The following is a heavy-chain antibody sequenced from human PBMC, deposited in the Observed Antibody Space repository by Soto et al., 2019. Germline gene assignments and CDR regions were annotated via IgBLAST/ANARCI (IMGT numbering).Heavy chain of an antibody. D-gene: IGHD6-13*01. J-gene: IGHJ6*02. Sequence: QVQLVESGGGVVQPGRSLTVSCAASGISIRTYAMHWVRQAPGKGLEWVAVISQDGSVKYIADSVKGRFTISRDNPKNTLFLQMNSLGADDTAVYYCAGRQQNYYYYGMDVWGQGTTVTVSS. CDR2: ISQDGSVK. V-gene: IGHV3-30*03. CDR1: GISIRTYA. CDR3: AGRQQNYYYYGMDV.